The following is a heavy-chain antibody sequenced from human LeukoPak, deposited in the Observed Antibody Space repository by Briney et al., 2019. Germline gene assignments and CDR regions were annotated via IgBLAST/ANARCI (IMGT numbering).Heavy chain of an antibody. D-gene: IGHD3-10*01. V-gene: IGHV3-9*01. CDR2: ISWNSGSI. Sequence: GGSLRLSCAASGFAVSTYSINWVRQPPGKGLEWVSGISWNSGSIGYADSVKGRFTISRDNAKNSLYLQMNSLRAEDTALYYCAKDICPGSYYGSGSPLLHYYYGMDVWGQRTTVTVSS. CDR3: AKDICPGSYYGSGSPLLHYYYGMDV. CDR1: GFAVSTYS. J-gene: IGHJ6*02.